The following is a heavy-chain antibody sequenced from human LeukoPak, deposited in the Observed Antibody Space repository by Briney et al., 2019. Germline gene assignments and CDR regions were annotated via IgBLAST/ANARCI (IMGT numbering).Heavy chain of an antibody. CDR3: AKGPASSDYYYYYMDV. CDR1: GFTFRSYG. Sequence: GGSLRLSCAASGFTFRSYGMSWVRQAPGKGLEWVSAISGSGGSTYYADSVKGRFTISRDNSKNTLYLQMNSLRAEDTAVYYCAKGPASSDYYYYYMDVWGKGTTVTISS. J-gene: IGHJ6*03. D-gene: IGHD2-2*01. V-gene: IGHV3-23*01. CDR2: ISGSGGST.